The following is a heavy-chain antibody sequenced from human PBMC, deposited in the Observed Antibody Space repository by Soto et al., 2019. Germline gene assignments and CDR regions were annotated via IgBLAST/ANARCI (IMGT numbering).Heavy chain of an antibody. D-gene: IGHD6-6*01. CDR3: VKGSASVRPYYFDY. J-gene: IGHJ4*02. V-gene: IGHV3-23*01. CDR1: GFTFSNYA. CDR2: ISGGGGST. Sequence: GSLRLSCAASGFTFSNYAMSWVRQAPGKGLEWVSVISGGGGSTWYADSVKGQFTISRDNSKNTVYLQMNSLRAEDSAVYYCVKGSASVRPYYFDYWGRGTLVTVSS.